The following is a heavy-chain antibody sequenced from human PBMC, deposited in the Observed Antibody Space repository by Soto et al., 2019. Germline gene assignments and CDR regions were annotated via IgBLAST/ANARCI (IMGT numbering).Heavy chain of an antibody. D-gene: IGHD6-13*01. V-gene: IGHV1-69*04. CDR2: IIPILGIA. J-gene: IGHJ6*03. Sequence: SVKVSCKASGGTFSSYTISWVRQAPGQGLEWMGRIIPILGIANYAQKFQGRVTITADKSTSTAYMELSSLRSEDTAVYYCARDIAHQLDLDYYYYMDVWGKGTTVTVSS. CDR1: GGTFSSYT. CDR3: ARDIAHQLDLDYYYYMDV.